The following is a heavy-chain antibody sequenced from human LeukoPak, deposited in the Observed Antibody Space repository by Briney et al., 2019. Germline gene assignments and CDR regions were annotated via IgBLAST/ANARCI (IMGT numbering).Heavy chain of an antibody. CDR3: ARNHRMVRGVIKGVAFDI. J-gene: IGHJ3*02. CDR1: GYTFTSYY. D-gene: IGHD3-10*01. V-gene: IGHV1-8*02. CDR2: MNPNSGNT. Sequence: ASVKVSCKASGYTFTSYYMHWVRQATGQGLEWMGWMNPNSGNTGYAQKFQGRVTMTRNTSISTAYMELSSLRSEDTAVYYCARNHRMVRGVIKGVAFDIWGQGTMVTVSS.